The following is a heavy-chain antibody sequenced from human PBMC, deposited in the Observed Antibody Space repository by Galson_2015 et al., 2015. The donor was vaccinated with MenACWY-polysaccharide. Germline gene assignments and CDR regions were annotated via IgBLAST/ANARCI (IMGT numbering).Heavy chain of an antibody. J-gene: IGHJ6*02. CDR2: ISWNSGSI. CDR1: GFTFDDYA. CDR3: AKSQLWLRGYYYYGMDV. Sequence: SLRLSCAASGFTFDDYAMHWVRQAPGKGLEWVSGISWNSGSIGYADSVKGRFTISRDNAKNSLYLQMNSLRAEDTALYYCAKSQLWLRGYYYYGMDVWGQGTTVTVSS. D-gene: IGHD5-18*01. V-gene: IGHV3-9*01.